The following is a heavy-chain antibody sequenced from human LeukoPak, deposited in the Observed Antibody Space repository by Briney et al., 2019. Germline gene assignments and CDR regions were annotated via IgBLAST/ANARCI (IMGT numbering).Heavy chain of an antibody. CDR2: IYSGGST. D-gene: IGHD2-2*01. V-gene: IGHV3-53*01. CDR1: GFTVSSNY. J-gene: IGHJ6*03. CDR3: ARGLYCSSTSCYDYYYYYMDV. Sequence: GGSLRLSCAASGFTVSSNYMSWVRQAPGKGLEWVSVIYSGGSTYYADSVKGRFTISRDNSKNTLYLQMNSLRAEDTALYYCARGLYCSSTSCYDYYYYYMDVWGKGTTVTVSS.